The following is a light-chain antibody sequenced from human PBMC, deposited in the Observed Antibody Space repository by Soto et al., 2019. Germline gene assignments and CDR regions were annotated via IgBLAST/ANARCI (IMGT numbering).Light chain of an antibody. Sequence: EILVTQSPATLSLSPGERAALSCRASQSVRTSLAWYQHKPGQAPRLVIYDASLRANGVPARFGGSGSGTDFTLTINSLEPEDFAVYYCQQRNVWPPITFGQGTRLEI. CDR2: DAS. CDR1: QSVRTS. V-gene: IGKV3-11*01. J-gene: IGKJ5*01. CDR3: QQRNVWPPIT.